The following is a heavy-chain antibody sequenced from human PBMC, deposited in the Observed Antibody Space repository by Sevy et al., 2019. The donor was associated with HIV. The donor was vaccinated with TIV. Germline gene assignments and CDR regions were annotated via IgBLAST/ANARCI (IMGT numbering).Heavy chain of an antibody. Sequence: ASVKVSCKVSGKTLIELSMHWVRQAPGKGLEWMGSFDPEDGKRTYARKFQGRVSMTEDTSTDTAYMELSSLRSEDTAVYYSATTKDYYESSGDPFDSWGQGTLVTVSS. CDR1: GKTLIELS. CDR3: ATTKDYYESSGDPFDS. J-gene: IGHJ4*02. V-gene: IGHV1-24*01. CDR2: FDPEDGKR. D-gene: IGHD3-22*01.